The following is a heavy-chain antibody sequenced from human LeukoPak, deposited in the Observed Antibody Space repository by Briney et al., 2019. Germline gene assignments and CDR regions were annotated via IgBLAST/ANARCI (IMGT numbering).Heavy chain of an antibody. CDR2: ISAYNGNT. J-gene: IGHJ4*02. D-gene: IGHD3-16*02. V-gene: IGHV1-18*01. Sequence: ASVKVSCKASGYTFTSYGISWVRQAPGQGLEWMGWISAYNGNTNYAQKLQGRVTMTTDTSTSTAYMELRSLRSDDTAVYYCARGRDDYVWGSYRYDSFDYWGQGTLVTVSS. CDR3: ARGRDDYVWGSYRYDSFDY. CDR1: GYTFTSYG.